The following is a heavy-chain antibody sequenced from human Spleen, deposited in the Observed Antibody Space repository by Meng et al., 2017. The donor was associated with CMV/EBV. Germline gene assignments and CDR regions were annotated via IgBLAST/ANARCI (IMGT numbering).Heavy chain of an antibody. Sequence: ISSGGHYWNWIRQHPGKGLGWIGYIYYRGSTYYNPSLKSRVSISVDTSKNQFSLKVTSVTAADTAVYYCAREALYLDYGGNSGYLDHWGQGTLVTVSS. D-gene: IGHD4-23*01. V-gene: IGHV4-31*02. CDR1: ISSGGHY. CDR2: IYYRGST. CDR3: AREALYLDYGGNSGYLDH. J-gene: IGHJ4*02.